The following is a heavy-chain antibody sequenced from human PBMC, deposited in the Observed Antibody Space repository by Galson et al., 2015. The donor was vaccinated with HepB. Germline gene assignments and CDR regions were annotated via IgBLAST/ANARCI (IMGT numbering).Heavy chain of an antibody. CDR3: ARHRLITTPLGRTWFDP. J-gene: IGHJ5*02. D-gene: IGHD1/OR15-1a*01. CDR1: GGSISSSSYY. Sequence: ETLSLTCTVSGGSISSSSYYWGWIRQPPGKGLEWIGSIYYNGSTDYIPSLKSRVTISVDTSKNHFFLKLSSVTAADTAVFYCARHRLITTPLGRTWFDPWGQGTRVTVSS. V-gene: IGHV4-39*01. CDR2: IYYNGST.